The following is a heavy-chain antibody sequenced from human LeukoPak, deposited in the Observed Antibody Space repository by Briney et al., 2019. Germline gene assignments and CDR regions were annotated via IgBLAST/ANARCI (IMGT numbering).Heavy chain of an antibody. CDR1: GFTFSDYS. V-gene: IGHV3-21*01. CDR3: ARDLEEGCGYNYAHNFNY. CDR2: ISPSTGYI. Sequence: PGGSLRLSCVASGFTFSDYSMNWVRQAPGKGLEWVSSISPSTGYIYYADSAKGRFTISRDNADNSLYLQMNSLRAEDTAVYYCARDLEEGCGYNYAHNFNYWGQGTLVTVSS. J-gene: IGHJ4*02. D-gene: IGHD5-18*01.